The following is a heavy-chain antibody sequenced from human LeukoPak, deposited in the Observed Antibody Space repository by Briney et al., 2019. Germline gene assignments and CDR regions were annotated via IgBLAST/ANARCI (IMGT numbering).Heavy chain of an antibody. Sequence: PGGSLRLSCAASGFTFSSYAMSWVRQAPGRGLEWVSAISGSGDYTNYADSVKGRFTISRDNSKNTLSLQMNSLRAKDTAVYYCARGFMTKVTFDSWGQGTLVTVSS. CDR2: ISGSGDYT. D-gene: IGHD4-17*01. CDR1: GFTFSSYA. J-gene: IGHJ4*02. CDR3: ARGFMTKVTFDS. V-gene: IGHV3-23*01.